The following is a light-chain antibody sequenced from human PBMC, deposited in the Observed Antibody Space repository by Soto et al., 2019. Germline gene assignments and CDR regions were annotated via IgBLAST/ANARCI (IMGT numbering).Light chain of an antibody. Sequence: DIQMTQSPSTLSASVGDRVTITCRASQSISNWLAWYQQKPGRAPQLLSYKASSLESVVPSRFSGSGSGTEFTLTISSLQPDYFATYYCQQYNSYWTFGQGTKVEIK. V-gene: IGKV1-5*03. J-gene: IGKJ1*01. CDR2: KAS. CDR1: QSISNW. CDR3: QQYNSYWT.